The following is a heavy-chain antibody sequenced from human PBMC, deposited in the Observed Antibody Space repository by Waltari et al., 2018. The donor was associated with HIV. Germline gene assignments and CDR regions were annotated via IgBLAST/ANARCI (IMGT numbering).Heavy chain of an antibody. Sequence: EEQLLESGGGLGQPGGSLRLSCVASGFTLRHYALTWLRQIPGKGLEWVAGLTSAGSITYHADSVQGRFIISRDNSKHTLFLQMTNLRVEDTAVYYCVKDPTTITRGYFDLWGRGTLVTVSS. CDR2: LTSAGSIT. D-gene: IGHD4-4*01. CDR1: GFTLRHYA. J-gene: IGHJ2*01. CDR3: VKDPTTITRGYFDL. V-gene: IGHV3-23*01.